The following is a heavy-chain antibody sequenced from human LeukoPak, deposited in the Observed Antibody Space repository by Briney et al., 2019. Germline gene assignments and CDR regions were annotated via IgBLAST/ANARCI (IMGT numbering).Heavy chain of an antibody. CDR1: GFTFSSYT. CDR3: AKDGGLWVSAHWGDS. J-gene: IGHJ4*02. D-gene: IGHD7-27*01. V-gene: IGHV3-23*01. Sequence: GGSLRLSCAASGFTFSSYTMSWVRQAPGQGLEWVSTITTSDGNTYYADSVKGRFTVSRDNSKNTLFLQMNSLRAEDTAVYYCAKDGGLWVSAHWGDSWGRGTLVTVSS. CDR2: ITTSDGNT.